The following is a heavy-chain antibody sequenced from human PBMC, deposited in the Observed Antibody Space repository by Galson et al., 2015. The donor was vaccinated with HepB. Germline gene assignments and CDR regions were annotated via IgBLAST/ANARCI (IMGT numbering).Heavy chain of an antibody. Sequence: SLRLSCAASGFTFSSYGMHWVRQAPGKGLEWVAVIWYDGSNKYYADSVKGRFTTSRDNSKNTLYLQMNSLRAEDTAVYYCARQGPRWLRQGAFDIWGQGTMVTVSS. V-gene: IGHV3-33*01. J-gene: IGHJ3*02. CDR3: ARQGPRWLRQGAFDI. D-gene: IGHD5-24*01. CDR2: IWYDGSNK. CDR1: GFTFSSYG.